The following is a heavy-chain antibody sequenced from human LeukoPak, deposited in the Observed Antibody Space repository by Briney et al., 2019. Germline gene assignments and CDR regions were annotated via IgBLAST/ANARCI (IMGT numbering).Heavy chain of an antibody. V-gene: IGHV3-21*01. CDR2: ISSSSYI. Sequence: PGGSLRLSCAASGFTFSSYSMNWVRQAPGKGLGWVSSISSSSYIYYADSVKGRFTISRDNAKNSLYLQMNSLRAEDTAVYYCARDEGNSPAPHFDYWGQGTLVTVSS. J-gene: IGHJ4*02. D-gene: IGHD4-23*01. CDR3: ARDEGNSPAPHFDY. CDR1: GFTFSSYS.